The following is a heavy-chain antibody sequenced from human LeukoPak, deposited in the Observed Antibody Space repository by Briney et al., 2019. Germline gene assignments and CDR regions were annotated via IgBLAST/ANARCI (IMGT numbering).Heavy chain of an antibody. CDR2: ISGSGGST. V-gene: IGHV3-23*01. CDR3: ARLSYDSGTHYTVYKY. D-gene: IGHD3-10*01. Sequence: GGSLRLSCAASGFTFSSYALSWVRQAPGKGLEWVSSISGSGGSTYYADSVKGRFTIIRDNSKNTLYLQMNSLRAEDTAVYYCARLSYDSGTHYTVYKYWGQGTLVTVSS. J-gene: IGHJ4*02. CDR1: GFTFSSYA.